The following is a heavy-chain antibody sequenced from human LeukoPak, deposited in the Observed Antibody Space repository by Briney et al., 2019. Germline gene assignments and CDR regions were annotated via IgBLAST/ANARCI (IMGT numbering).Heavy chain of an antibody. V-gene: IGHV3-23*01. D-gene: IGHD3-3*01. CDR3: AKDRITVFGVVPDV. CDR2: ISGSGGST. J-gene: IGHJ6*04. CDR1: GFTFSSYA. Sequence: QPGGSLLLSCAASGFTFSSYAMSWVRQAPGKGLEWVSAISGSGGSTYYADSVKGRFTISRDNTKNTLYLQMNSLRAEDTAVYYCAKDRITVFGVVPDVWGKGTTVTVSS.